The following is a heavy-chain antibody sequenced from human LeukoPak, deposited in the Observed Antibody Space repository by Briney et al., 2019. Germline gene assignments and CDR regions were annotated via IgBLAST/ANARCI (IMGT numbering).Heavy chain of an antibody. CDR2: IIPFLDTS. V-gene: IGHV1-69*05. Sequence: SVKVSCKASGGTFSNYALSWVRQAPGQGLEWMGAIIPFLDTSNYPPKFQDGATITTDESTSTAYMELSSLRSDDTAVYYCARAQAGNYDWPLDLWGQGTLVTVSS. CDR3: ARAQAGNYDWPLDL. J-gene: IGHJ5*02. D-gene: IGHD5-12*01. CDR1: GGTFSNYA.